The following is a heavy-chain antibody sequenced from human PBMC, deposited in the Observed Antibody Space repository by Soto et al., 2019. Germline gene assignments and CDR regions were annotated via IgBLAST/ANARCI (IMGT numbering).Heavy chain of an antibody. CDR2: MNPNSGNP. CDR3: ARGRNGMDV. V-gene: IGHV1-8*01. CDR1: GDPFSNYD. Sequence: QVQLVQSGAEVKKPGASVKVSCKASGDPFSNYDIKWVRQATGQGLEWMGSMNPNSGNPGSARKFQGRVTMTRNTSISTAYMELSSRRSEDTAVYYCARGRNGMDVWGQGTTVTVSS. J-gene: IGHJ6*02.